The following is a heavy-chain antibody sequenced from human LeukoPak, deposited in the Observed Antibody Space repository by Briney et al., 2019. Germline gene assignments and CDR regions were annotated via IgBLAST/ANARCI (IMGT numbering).Heavy chain of an antibody. V-gene: IGHV3-23*01. D-gene: IGHD3-22*01. CDR1: GFTFSNFA. J-gene: IGHJ3*02. CDR2: VSGTGGST. CDR3: AKGHDSSGYHSQRWAFDI. Sequence: GGSLRLSCAASGFTFSNFAMSWVRQAPGKGLEWVSGVSGTGGSTHYADSVKGRFTISRDNSKNTLYLQMNSLRAEDTAVYYCAKGHDSSGYHSQRWAFDIWGQGTMVTVSS.